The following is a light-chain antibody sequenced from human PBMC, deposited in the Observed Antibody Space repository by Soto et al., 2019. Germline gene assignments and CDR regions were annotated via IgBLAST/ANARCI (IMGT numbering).Light chain of an antibody. CDR3: QQFDSSRVYS. CDR1: QSVTSTY. CDR2: GGS. J-gene: IGKJ2*03. Sequence: EIVLTQSPVTLSLSPGERATLSCRASQSVTSTYLSWYQQQPGQSPRLIIYGGSTRASGFPDMFSGGGSGTYFTLTIIRLEPEDSAVYYCHCQQFDSSRVYSFGQGTKLEI. V-gene: IGKV3-20*01.